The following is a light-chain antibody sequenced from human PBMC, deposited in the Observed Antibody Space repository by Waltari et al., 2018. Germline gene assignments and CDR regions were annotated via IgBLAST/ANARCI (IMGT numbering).Light chain of an antibody. CDR1: QSISSY. Sequence: DIQMTQSPSSLSASVGDRVTSTCRASQSISSYLNWYQQTPGKAPKLRIYGASSLQSGVPSRFSGSGSGTDFTLTIISLQPEDFATYYCQQSYSTPLTFGGGTKVEFK. J-gene: IGKJ4*01. CDR3: QQSYSTPLT. V-gene: IGKV1-39*01. CDR2: GAS.